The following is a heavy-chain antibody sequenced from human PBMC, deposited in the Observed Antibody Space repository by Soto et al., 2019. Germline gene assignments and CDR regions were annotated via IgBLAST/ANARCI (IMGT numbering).Heavy chain of an antibody. CDR1: GGSISSYY. CDR2: IYYSGST. D-gene: IGHD3-10*01. CDR3: ARGSPSPRFDY. J-gene: IGHJ4*02. V-gene: IGHV4-59*08. Sequence: QVQLQESGPGLVKPSETLSLTCTVSGGSISSYYWSWIRQPPGKGLEWIGYIYYSGSTNYNPSLKSRVTISVDTSKNQFSLKLSSVTAADTAVYYCARGSPSPRFDYWGQGTLVTVSS.